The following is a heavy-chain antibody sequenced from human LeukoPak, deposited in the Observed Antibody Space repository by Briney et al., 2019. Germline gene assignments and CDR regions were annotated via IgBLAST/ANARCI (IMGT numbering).Heavy chain of an antibody. D-gene: IGHD5-18*01. CDR1: GGSISSGGYC. J-gene: IGHJ4*02. Sequence: SETLSLTCTVSGGSISSGGYCWSWIRQPAGKGLEWIGRMCTRGSTDYNPSLKSRVIMSIDTSKNQFSLKLSSVAAADTAAYYCARAGGRDNSYGFQDYWGQGTLVTVSS. CDR2: MCTRGST. CDR3: ARAGGRDNSYGFQDY. V-gene: IGHV4-61*02.